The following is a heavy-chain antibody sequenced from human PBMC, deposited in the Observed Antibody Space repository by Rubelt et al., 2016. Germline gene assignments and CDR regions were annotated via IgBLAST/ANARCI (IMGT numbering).Heavy chain of an antibody. CDR3: VRDKGFGDHGMDV. CDR2: IRGSNGDT. V-gene: IGHV1-18*01. J-gene: IGHJ6*02. D-gene: IGHD4-17*01. CDR1: GYTFTSYG. Sequence: QVQLVQSGAEGKKPGASVKVSCKASGYTFTSYGMSWVRQAPGQGLEWMGWIRGSNGDTNYEQKLQGRVTVTTDTSTSTAYMELGSLRSDDTAVYYCVRDKGFGDHGMDVWGQGTTVTVSS.